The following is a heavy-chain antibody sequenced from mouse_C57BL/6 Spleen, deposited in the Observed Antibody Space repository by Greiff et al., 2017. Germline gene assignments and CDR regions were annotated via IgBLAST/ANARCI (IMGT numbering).Heavy chain of an antibody. V-gene: IGHV1-52*01. CDR1: GYTFTSYW. CDR2: IDPSDSET. J-gene: IGHJ2*01. CDR3: ARNSYYFDY. Sequence: QVQLQQPGAELVRPGSSVKLSCKASGYTFTSYWRHWVKQRPIQGLEWIVNIDPSDSETHYNQKFKDKATLTVDKSSGTAYMQLSSLTSEDSAVYYCARNSYYFDYWGQGTTLTVSS.